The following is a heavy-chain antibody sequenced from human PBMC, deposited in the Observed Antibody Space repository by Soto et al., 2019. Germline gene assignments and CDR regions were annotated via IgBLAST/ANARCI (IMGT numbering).Heavy chain of an antibody. J-gene: IGHJ4*02. CDR1: GGSISSYY. CDR3: ASRYGGTLDY. Sequence: QVQLQESGPGLVKPSETLTLTCTVSGGSISSYYWSWIRQPPGKGLEWIGYIYYSGSTNYNPSLKSRVTISVDTSKNQFSLKLSSVTAADTAVYCSASRYGGTLDYWGQGTLVTVSS. D-gene: IGHD4-17*01. V-gene: IGHV4-59*08. CDR2: IYYSGST.